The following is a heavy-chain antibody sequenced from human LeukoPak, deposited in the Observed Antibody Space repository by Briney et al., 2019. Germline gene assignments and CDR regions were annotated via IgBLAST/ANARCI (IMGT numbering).Heavy chain of an antibody. J-gene: IGHJ4*02. Sequence: GGSLRLSCAASGFTLSSYAMTWVRQAPGRGLEWVSSVDGGGGGTYYADSVKGRLTISRDNSKDTLYLQMNGLRAEDTAVYFCAKQSAGSAAWYSLHYDFWGQGTLVTVSS. CDR3: AKQSAGSAAWYSLHYDF. V-gene: IGHV3-23*01. CDR2: VDGGGGGT. CDR1: GFTLSSYA. D-gene: IGHD6-13*01.